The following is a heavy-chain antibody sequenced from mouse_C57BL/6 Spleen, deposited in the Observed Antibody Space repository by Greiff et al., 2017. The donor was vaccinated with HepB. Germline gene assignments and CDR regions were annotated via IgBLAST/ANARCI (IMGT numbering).Heavy chain of an antibody. J-gene: IGHJ1*03. CDR2: IYWDDDK. CDR1: GFSLSTSGMG. Sequence: QVTLKESGPGILQPSQSLSLSCSSSGFSLSTSGMGVSWIRHPPGQGLEWLAHIYWDDDKRYNPSLKSRLTISKETSRNQVFLKITSVDTADTATYYCARREGYGSSYGYFDVWGTGTTVTVSS. V-gene: IGHV8-12*01. CDR3: ARREGYGSSYGYFDV. D-gene: IGHD1-1*01.